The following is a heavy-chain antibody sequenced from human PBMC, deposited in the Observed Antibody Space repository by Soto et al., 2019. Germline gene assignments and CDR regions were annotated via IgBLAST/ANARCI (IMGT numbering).Heavy chain of an antibody. J-gene: IGHJ5*02. Sequence: GASVKVSCKASGGTFSSYAISWVRQAPGQGLEWMGGIIPIFGTANYAQKFQGRVTITADKSTSTAYMELSSLRSEDTAVYYCARQSDALIRLWSVSWFDPWGQGTLVTVSS. CDR2: IIPIFGTA. D-gene: IGHD2-2*01. CDR1: GGTFSSYA. V-gene: IGHV1-69*06. CDR3: ARQSDALIRLWSVSWFDP.